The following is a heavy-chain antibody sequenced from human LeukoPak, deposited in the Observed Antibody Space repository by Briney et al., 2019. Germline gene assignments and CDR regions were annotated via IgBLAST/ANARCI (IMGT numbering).Heavy chain of an antibody. D-gene: IGHD3-22*01. CDR1: GFTFNSYA. J-gene: IGHJ5*02. Sequence: GGSLRVSCAASGFTFNSYAMSWVRQAPWERLQWVSGISDSGGNTYYADSVRGRFTISRDNSKNTLYLQMNSLRAEDTAVYYCAKDLRQTSGYYNWFDPWGQGTLVTVSS. CDR3: AKDLRQTSGYYNWFDP. V-gene: IGHV3-23*01. CDR2: ISDSGGNT.